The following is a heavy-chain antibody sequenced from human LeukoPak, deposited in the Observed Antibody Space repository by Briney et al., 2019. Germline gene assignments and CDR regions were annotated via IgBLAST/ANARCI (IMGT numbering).Heavy chain of an antibody. Sequence: PSETLSLTCAVYGGSLSGYYWSWIRQPPGKGLEWIGEINHSGSTNYNPSLKSRVTISVDTSKNQFSLKLSSVTAADTAVYYCARDRTTYQPKDPGLVYYYGMDVWGQGTTVTVSS. V-gene: IGHV4-34*01. CDR1: GGSLSGYY. J-gene: IGHJ6*02. CDR2: INHSGST. D-gene: IGHD2-2*01. CDR3: ARDRTTYQPKDPGLVYYYGMDV.